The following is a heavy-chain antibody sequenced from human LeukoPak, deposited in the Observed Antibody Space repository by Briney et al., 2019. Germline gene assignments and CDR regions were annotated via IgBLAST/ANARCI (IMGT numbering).Heavy chain of an antibody. Sequence: SETLSLTCTVPGASISSYHWSWIRQPAGRGPKWIGRIYTSGSTNYNPSLKSRVTISVDKSKNQFSLKLSPVSAADTAVYYCVRDHYYYDSSGDYQYYYMDVWGKGTTVTVSS. CDR2: IYTSGST. V-gene: IGHV4-4*07. CDR1: GASISSYH. J-gene: IGHJ6*03. D-gene: IGHD3-22*01. CDR3: VRDHYYYDSSGDYQYYYMDV.